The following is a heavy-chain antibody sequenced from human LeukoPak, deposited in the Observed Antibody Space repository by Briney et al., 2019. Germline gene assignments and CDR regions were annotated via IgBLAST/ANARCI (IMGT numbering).Heavy chain of an antibody. J-gene: IGHJ4*02. CDR2: ISWNSGSI. V-gene: IGHV3-9*03. CDR1: GFTFDDYA. D-gene: IGHD3-9*01. Sequence: GRSLRLSCGASGFTFDDYAMHWVRQAPGKGLEWVSGISWNSGSIGYADSVKGRFTISRDNAKNSLYLQMNSLRAEDMALYYCAKDNDDILTGLFDYWGQGTLVTVSS. CDR3: AKDNDDILTGLFDY.